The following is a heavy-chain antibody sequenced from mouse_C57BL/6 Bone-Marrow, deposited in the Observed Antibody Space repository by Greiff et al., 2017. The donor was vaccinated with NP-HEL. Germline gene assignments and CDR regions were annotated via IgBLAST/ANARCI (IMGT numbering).Heavy chain of an antibody. V-gene: IGHV1-80*01. CDR2: IYPGDGDT. CDR3: ARLGDYYGSSYYWYFDV. D-gene: IGHD1-1*01. J-gene: IGHJ1*03. Sequence: VQLQQSGAELVKPGASVKISCKASGYAFSSYWMNWVKQRPGKGLEWIGQIYPGDGDTNYNGKFKGKATLTADKSSSTAYMQLSSLTSEDSAVYFCARLGDYYGSSYYWYFDVWGTGTTVTVSS. CDR1: GYAFSSYW.